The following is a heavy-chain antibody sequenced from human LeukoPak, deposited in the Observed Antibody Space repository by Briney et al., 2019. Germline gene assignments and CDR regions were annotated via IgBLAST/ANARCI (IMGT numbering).Heavy chain of an antibody. D-gene: IGHD3-3*01. J-gene: IGHJ4*02. Sequence: PGGSLRLSCAASGFTFSSYAMSWVRQAPGKGLEWVSAISGSGGSTYFADSVKGRFTISRDNSKNTLYLQMNSLRAEDTAVYYCAKDSDFWSGYYNVDYWGQGTLVTVSS. V-gene: IGHV3-23*01. CDR1: GFTFSSYA. CDR2: ISGSGGST. CDR3: AKDSDFWSGYYNVDY.